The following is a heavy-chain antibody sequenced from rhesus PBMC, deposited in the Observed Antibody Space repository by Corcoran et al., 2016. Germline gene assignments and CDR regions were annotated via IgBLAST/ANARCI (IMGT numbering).Heavy chain of an antibody. D-gene: IGHD6-13*01. Sequence: QVQLQESGPGLVKPSETLSLTCAVSGYSISSNYWSWIRQPPGKGLEWFVYIYGSRGRTDYNPSHKSRDTISTETTKKQFSLKLSSVTAADTAVYYCASGAYSSWLPHLYSFDYWGQGVLVTVSS. J-gene: IGHJ4*01. V-gene: IGHV4-160*01. CDR1: GYSISSNY. CDR3: ASGAYSSWLPHLYSFDY. CDR2: IYGSRGRT.